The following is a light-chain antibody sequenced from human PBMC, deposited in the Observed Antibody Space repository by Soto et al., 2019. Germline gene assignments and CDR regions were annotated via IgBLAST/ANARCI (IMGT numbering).Light chain of an antibody. CDR2: DVS. CDR3: QQYNDYPWT. Sequence: DIQMTQSPSTLSASVGDRVTITCRASQNIERWLAWYQQKPGKAPKLLLYDVSSLESGVPSRFSGSGSATEFILTINGLQPDDFATYYCQQYNDYPWTFGQGTKVDIK. CDR1: QNIERW. V-gene: IGKV1-5*01. J-gene: IGKJ1*01.